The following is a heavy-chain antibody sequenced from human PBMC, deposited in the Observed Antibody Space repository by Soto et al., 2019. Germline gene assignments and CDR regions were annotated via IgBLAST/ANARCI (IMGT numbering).Heavy chain of an antibody. CDR3: ARVQSNSLGVGRGGSYSGHGVLGY. CDR1: GYTFTSYY. J-gene: IGHJ4*02. Sequence: ASVKVSCKASGYTFTSYYMHWVRQAPGQGLEWMGIINPSGGSTSYAQKFQGRVTMTRDTSTSTVYMELSSLRSEDTAAYYCARVQSNSLGVGRGGSYSGHGVLGYWGQGTLVTVSS. V-gene: IGHV1-46*01. D-gene: IGHD1-26*01. CDR2: INPSGGST.